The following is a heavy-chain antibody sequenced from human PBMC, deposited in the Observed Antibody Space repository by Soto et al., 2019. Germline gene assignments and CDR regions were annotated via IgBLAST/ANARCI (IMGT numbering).Heavy chain of an antibody. CDR1: CHSISSFNSY. Sequence: ASETLSPTCPLLCHSISSFNSYWTSIRQPPGKGLGWFGTTYFNGNAYYNPSLKSRVSMSVDTSKNQFSLKLVSVTAADTAVYYCARHFVAVVIKGWGYWGQGTLVTVS. CDR2: TYFNGNA. V-gene: IGHV4-39*01. D-gene: IGHD3-10*01. J-gene: IGHJ4*02. CDR3: ARHFVAVVIKGWGY.